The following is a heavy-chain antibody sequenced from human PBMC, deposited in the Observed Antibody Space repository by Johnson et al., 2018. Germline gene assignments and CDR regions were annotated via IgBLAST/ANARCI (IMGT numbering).Heavy chain of an antibody. CDR2: IYYSGST. V-gene: IGHV4-59*01. CDR1: GGSISSYY. Sequence: QVQLQESGPGLVKPSETLSLTCTVSGGSISSYYWSWIRQPPGKGLEWIGYIYYSGSTNYNPSLKSRVTISVDTAKNQFSLKRSSVTAADTAVYYCARGYSSLSDYYYYMDVWGKGTTVTVSS. D-gene: IGHD5-18*01. J-gene: IGHJ6*03. CDR3: ARGYSSLSDYYYYMDV.